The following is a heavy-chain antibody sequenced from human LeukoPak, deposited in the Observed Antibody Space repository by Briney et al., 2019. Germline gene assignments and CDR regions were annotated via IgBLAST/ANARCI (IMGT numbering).Heavy chain of an antibody. D-gene: IGHD3-10*01. V-gene: IGHV4-59*08. J-gene: IGHJ4*02. Sequence: SETLSLTCTVSGGSITSYYWSWIRQPPGKGLEWIGYIYYSGSTNYNPSLKSRVTISVDTSKNQFSLKLSSVTAADTAVYYCARRATMVRGVIIRGQGTLVTVSS. CDR2: IYYSGST. CDR3: ARRATMVRGVII. CDR1: GGSITSYY.